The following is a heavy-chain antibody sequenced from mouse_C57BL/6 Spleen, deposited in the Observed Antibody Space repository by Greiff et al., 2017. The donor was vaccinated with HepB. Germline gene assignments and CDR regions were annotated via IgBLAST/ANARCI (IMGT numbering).Heavy chain of an antibody. D-gene: IGHD1-1*01. Sequence: VMLVESGPELVKPGASVKISCKASGYAFSSSWMNWVKQRPGKGLEWIGRIYPGDGDTNYNGKFKGKATLTADKSSSTAYMQLSSLTSEDSAVYFCAREVYGSSLFDYWGQGTTLTVSS. CDR3: AREVYGSSLFDY. CDR1: GYAFSSSW. J-gene: IGHJ2*01. V-gene: IGHV1-82*01. CDR2: IYPGDGDT.